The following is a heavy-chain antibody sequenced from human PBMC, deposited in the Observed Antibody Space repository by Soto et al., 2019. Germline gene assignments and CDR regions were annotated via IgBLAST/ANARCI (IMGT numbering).Heavy chain of an antibody. CDR3: ARASWAVAGYYFDY. D-gene: IGHD6-19*01. CDR2: IDWDDDK. Sequence: SVPTLVNPTQTLTLTCTFSGFSLGTSGMCVSWIRQPPGKALEWLALIDWDDDKYYSTSLKTRLTISKDTSKNQVVLTMTNMDPVDTATYYCARASWAVAGYYFDYWGQGTLVTVSS. V-gene: IGHV2-70*01. CDR1: GFSLGTSGMC. J-gene: IGHJ4*02.